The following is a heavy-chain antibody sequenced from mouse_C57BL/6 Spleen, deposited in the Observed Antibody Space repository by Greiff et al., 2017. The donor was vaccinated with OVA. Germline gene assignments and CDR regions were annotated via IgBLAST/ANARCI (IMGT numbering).Heavy chain of an antibody. Sequence: QVQLQQSGAELMKPGASVKLSCKATGSTFPGYWIEWVKQRPGHGLEWIGEILPGSGSTNYNEKFQGKATSTADTSSNTAYMQLSSLTTEDSAIYYCARGDQRAGFAYWGQGTLVTVSA. D-gene: IGHD3-1*01. V-gene: IGHV1-9*01. CDR2: ILPGSGST. CDR3: ARGDQRAGFAY. CDR1: GSTFPGYW. J-gene: IGHJ3*01.